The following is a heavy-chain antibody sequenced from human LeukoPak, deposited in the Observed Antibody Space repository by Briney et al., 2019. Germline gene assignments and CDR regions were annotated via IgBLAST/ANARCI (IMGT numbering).Heavy chain of an antibody. J-gene: IGHJ4*02. D-gene: IGHD6-13*01. CDR2: IYPGDSDT. CDR3: ARRVPAAGSFDY. V-gene: IGHV5-51*01. Sequence: GESLKISCKGSGYSFTSYWIGWVRQMSGKGLEWMGIIYPGDSDTRYSPSFQGQVTISADKSISTVYLQWSSLKASDTAIYYCARRVPAAGSFDYWGQGTLVTVSS. CDR1: GYSFTSYW.